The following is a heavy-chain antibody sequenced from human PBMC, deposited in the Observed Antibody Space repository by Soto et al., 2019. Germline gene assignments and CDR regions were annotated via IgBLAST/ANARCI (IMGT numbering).Heavy chain of an antibody. V-gene: IGHV3-30*18. CDR1: GFSISDYG. Sequence: PGGSLRLSCAASGFSISDYGMEWVRQAPGKGLEWVALISYDGSNTYYADSVKGRFTISRDNSKDTLFLQMTGLSPEDTAVYYCAKGAGDRLSLGMDVWGQGTTVTVSS. J-gene: IGHJ6*02. CDR2: ISYDGSNT. CDR3: AKGAGDRLSLGMDV. D-gene: IGHD1-26*01.